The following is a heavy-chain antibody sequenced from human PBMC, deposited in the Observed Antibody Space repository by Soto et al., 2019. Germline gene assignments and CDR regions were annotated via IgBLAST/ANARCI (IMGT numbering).Heavy chain of an antibody. CDR2: ISSSGSTI. V-gene: IGHV3-11*01. CDR3: AKARCSTSNCYVPDY. CDR1: GFTFSDYY. J-gene: IGHJ4*02. D-gene: IGHD2-2*01. Sequence: GGSLRLSCAASGFTFSDYYMSWIRQAPGKGLEWVSYISSSGSTIYYADSVKGRFTISRDNPKRALYLQMNNLRAEDTAMYYCAKARCSTSNCYVPDYWGQGTLVTVSS.